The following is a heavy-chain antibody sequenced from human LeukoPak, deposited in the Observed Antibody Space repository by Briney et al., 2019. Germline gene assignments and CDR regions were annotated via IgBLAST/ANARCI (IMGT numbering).Heavy chain of an antibody. CDR2: IHYSGST. CDR1: GGSIRSSSDL. V-gene: IGHV4-39*01. CDR3: ATLKRSTPNWFDP. Sequence: PSETLSLTCTVSGGSIRSSSDLWGRIRQPPGKGLEWIGSIHYSGSTNYNPSLRSRVTISVDTSKNQFSLKLSSVTAADTAVYYCATLKRSTPNWFDPWGLGILVTVSS. J-gene: IGHJ5*02.